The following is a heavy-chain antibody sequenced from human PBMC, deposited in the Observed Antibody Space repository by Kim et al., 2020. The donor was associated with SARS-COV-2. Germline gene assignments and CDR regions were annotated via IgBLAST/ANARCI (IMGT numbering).Heavy chain of an antibody. J-gene: IGHJ2*01. D-gene: IGHD6-13*01. Sequence: GGSLRLSCAASGFTFSSYGMHWVRQAPGKGLEWVAVISYDGSNKYYADSVKGRFTISRDNSKNTLYLQMNSLRAEDTAVYYCAKDGGIAAAGSYWYFDLWGRGTLVTVSS. CDR1: GFTFSSYG. V-gene: IGHV3-30*18. CDR2: ISYDGSNK. CDR3: AKDGGIAAAGSYWYFDL.